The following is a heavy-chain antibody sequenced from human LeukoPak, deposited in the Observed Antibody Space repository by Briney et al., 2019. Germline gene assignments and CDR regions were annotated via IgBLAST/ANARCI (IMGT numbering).Heavy chain of an antibody. V-gene: IGHV3-7*01. CDR3: AREIAELDWYFDL. CDR1: GFTFSSYW. D-gene: IGHD1-26*01. CDR2: IRQDGSEK. Sequence: PGGSLRLSCAASGFTFSSYWMSWVRQAPGKGLEWVANIRQDGSEKNCVDSVKGRFTISRDNAKNSLYLQMNSLRAEDTAVYYCAREIAELDWYFDLWGRGTLVTVSS. J-gene: IGHJ2*01.